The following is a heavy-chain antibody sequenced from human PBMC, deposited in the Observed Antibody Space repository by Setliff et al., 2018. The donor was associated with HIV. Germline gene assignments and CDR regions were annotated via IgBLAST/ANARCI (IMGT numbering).Heavy chain of an antibody. CDR1: GDSSRTGAYY. Sequence: SETLSLTCTGSGDSSRTGAYYWGWIRQPPGKGLAWIGSVYYDGRTFYNPSLKSRLAISVDTSKNQFSLRLNSVTAADTAVYFCARGGTVSADFDSWGQGTLVTVSS. V-gene: IGHV4-39*07. D-gene: IGHD6-19*01. CDR3: ARGGTVSADFDS. J-gene: IGHJ4*02. CDR2: VYYDGRT.